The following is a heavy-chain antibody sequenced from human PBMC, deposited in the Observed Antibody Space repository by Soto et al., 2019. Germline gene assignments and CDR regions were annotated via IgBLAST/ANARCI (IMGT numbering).Heavy chain of an antibody. CDR3: AKGYSYGVLEPLGY. Sequence: EVQLVESGGGLVQPGRSLRRSCAASGFTFDDYAIHWVREAPGKGLEWVSGISWNSGIIDYADSVKCRFTISRDNAKNSLYLQMNSLRAEDTALYYCAKGYSYGVLEPLGYWGQGTLVTVSS. V-gene: IGHV3-9*01. J-gene: IGHJ4*02. D-gene: IGHD5-18*01. CDR2: ISWNSGII. CDR1: GFTFDDYA.